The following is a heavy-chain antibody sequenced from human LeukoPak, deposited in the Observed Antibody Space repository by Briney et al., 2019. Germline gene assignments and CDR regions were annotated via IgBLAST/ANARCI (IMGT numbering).Heavy chain of an antibody. CDR1: GFTFSDYN. J-gene: IGHJ4*02. D-gene: IGHD1-1*01. V-gene: IGHV3-53*01. CDR3: ARGLENDY. CDR2: IYSGGST. Sequence: GGSLRLSCAASGFTFSDYNMHWVRQAPGKGLEWVSVIYSGGSTYYADSVKGRFTISRDNSKNTLYLQMNSLRAEDTAVYYCARGLENDYWGQGTLVTVSS.